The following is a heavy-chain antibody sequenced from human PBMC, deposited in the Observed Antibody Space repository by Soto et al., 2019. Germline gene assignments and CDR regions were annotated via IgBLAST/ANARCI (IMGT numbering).Heavy chain of an antibody. V-gene: IGHV1-69*13. Sequence: GASVKVSCKASGGTFSSYAISWVRQAPGQGLEWMGGIIPIFGTANYAQKFQGRVTITADESTSTAYMELSSLRSEDTAVYYCARDRQLVPLGYYYYGMDVWGQGTTVTVSS. CDR2: IIPIFGTA. D-gene: IGHD6-6*01. CDR3: ARDRQLVPLGYYYYGMDV. J-gene: IGHJ6*02. CDR1: GGTFSSYA.